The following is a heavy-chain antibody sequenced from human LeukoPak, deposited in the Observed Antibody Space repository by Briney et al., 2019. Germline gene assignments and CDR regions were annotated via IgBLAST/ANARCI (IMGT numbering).Heavy chain of an antibody. V-gene: IGHV4-59*01. CDR3: ARYDSGNSNDAFDI. D-gene: IGHD4-23*01. CDR1: GGSISSYY. CDR2: IYNSGRT. J-gene: IGHJ3*02. Sequence: RSSETLSLTCIVSGGSISSYYWSWIRQPPGKGLEWIGYIYNSGRTNYNPSLKSRVTISVDTSKNQSSLKLSSVTAADTAVYYCARYDSGNSNDAFDIWGQGTMVTVSS.